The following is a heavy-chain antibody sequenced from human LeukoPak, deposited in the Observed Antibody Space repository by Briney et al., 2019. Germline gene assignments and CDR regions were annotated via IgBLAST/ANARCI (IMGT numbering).Heavy chain of an antibody. V-gene: IGHV3-21*01. CDR2: ISSSSSYI. CDR1: GFTFSSYS. D-gene: IGHD6-19*01. J-gene: IGHJ4*02. CDR3: ASDRQWLVRGENY. Sequence: GGSLRLSCAASGFTFSSYSMNWVRQAPGKGLEWVSSISSSSSYIYYADSVKGRYTISRDNAKNSLYLQMNSLRAEDTAVYYCASDRQWLVRGENYWGQGTLVTVSS.